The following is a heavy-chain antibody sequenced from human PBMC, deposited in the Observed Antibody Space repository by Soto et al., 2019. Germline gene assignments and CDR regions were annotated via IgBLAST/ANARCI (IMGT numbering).Heavy chain of an antibody. D-gene: IGHD3-10*01. J-gene: IGHJ6*02. V-gene: IGHV4-30-4*01. CDR1: GGSISSGDSY. Sequence: SETLSLTCTVSGGSISSGDSYWSWIRQPPGEGLEWIGYISYSGSTYYNPSLKSPVTISVDTSKNQFSLKLSSVTAADTAVYYCARVRSASHVDMVRGVLRTNYYYYGMDVWGQGTTVTVSS. CDR2: ISYSGST. CDR3: ARVRSASHVDMVRGVLRTNYYYYGMDV.